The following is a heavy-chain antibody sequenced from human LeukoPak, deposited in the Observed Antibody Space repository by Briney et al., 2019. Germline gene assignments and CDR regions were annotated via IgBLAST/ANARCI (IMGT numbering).Heavy chain of an antibody. CDR1: GGSISSYY. Sequence: SETLSLTCTVSGGSISSYYWSWIRQPAGKGLEWIGRIYTSGSTNYNPSLKSRVTMSVDTSKKQFSLKLSSVTAADTAVYYCARGQRFSASSFNYYMDVWGKGTTVTVSS. CDR2: IYTSGST. J-gene: IGHJ6*03. V-gene: IGHV4-4*07. D-gene: IGHD3-10*01. CDR3: ARGQRFSASSFNYYMDV.